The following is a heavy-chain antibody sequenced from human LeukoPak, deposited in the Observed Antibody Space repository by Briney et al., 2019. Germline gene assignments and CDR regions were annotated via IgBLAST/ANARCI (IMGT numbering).Heavy chain of an antibody. Sequence: SETLSLTCTVSGGSISSYYWSWIRQPPGKGLEWIGYIYYSGSTNYNPSLKSRVTISVDTSKNQFSLKLSSVTAADTAVYYCVGPGSSGLLLQHWGQGTLVTVSS. CDR1: GGSISSYY. CDR2: IYYSGST. CDR3: VGPGSSGLLLQH. J-gene: IGHJ1*01. D-gene: IGHD6-19*01. V-gene: IGHV4-59*01.